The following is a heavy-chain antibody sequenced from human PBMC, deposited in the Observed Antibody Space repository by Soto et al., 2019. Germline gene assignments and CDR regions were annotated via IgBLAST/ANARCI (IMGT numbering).Heavy chain of an antibody. J-gene: IGHJ3*02. CDR2: IYYSGST. CDR3: ARYPEDAFDI. CDR1: GGCISSSSYY. V-gene: IGHV4-39*01. Sequence: PSETLSLTCTVSGGCISSSSYYWGWIRQPPGKGLEWIGSIYYSGSTYYNPSLKSRVTISVDTSKNQFSLKLSSVTAADTAVYYCARYPEDAFDIWGQGTMVTVSS.